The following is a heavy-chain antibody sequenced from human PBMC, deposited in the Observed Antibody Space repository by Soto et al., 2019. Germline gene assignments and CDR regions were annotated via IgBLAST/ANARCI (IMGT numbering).Heavy chain of an antibody. CDR3: ARGIIVVVPAALLHGPQMFDP. CDR2: IYYSGST. Sequence: QVQLQESGPGLVKPSQTLSLTCTVSGGSISSGGYYWSWIRQHPGKGLEWIGYIYYSGSTYYNPSLKSRVTISVDTSKNQFSLKLSSVTAADTAVYYCARGIIVVVPAALLHGPQMFDPWGQGTLVTVSS. J-gene: IGHJ5*02. CDR1: GGSISSGGYY. V-gene: IGHV4-31*03. D-gene: IGHD2-2*02.